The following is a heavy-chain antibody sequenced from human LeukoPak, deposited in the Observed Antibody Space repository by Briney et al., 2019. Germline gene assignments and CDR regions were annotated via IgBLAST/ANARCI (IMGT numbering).Heavy chain of an antibody. J-gene: IGHJ3*02. D-gene: IGHD3-3*01. CDR2: ISSSSSYI. CDR3: ARETLEGYDAFDI. Sequence: NPGGSLRLSCAASGFTFSSYSMNWVRQAPGKGLEWVSSISSSSSYIYYADSVKGRFTIFRDNAKNSLYLQMNSLRAEDTAVYYCARETLEGYDAFDIWGQGTMVTVSS. CDR1: GFTFSSYS. V-gene: IGHV3-21*01.